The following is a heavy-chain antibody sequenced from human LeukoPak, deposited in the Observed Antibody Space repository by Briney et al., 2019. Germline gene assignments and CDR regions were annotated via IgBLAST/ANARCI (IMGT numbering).Heavy chain of an antibody. CDR3: ARGAVAGWFSLRPTGAYYMDV. Sequence: ASVKVSCKASGYTFTSYYMHWVRQAPGQGLEWMGIINPSGGSTSYAQKFQDRVTMTRDMSTSTVYMELSSLRSEDTAVYYCARGAVAGWFSLRPTGAYYMDVWGKGTTVTVSS. D-gene: IGHD6-13*01. V-gene: IGHV1-46*01. CDR2: INPSGGST. J-gene: IGHJ6*03. CDR1: GYTFTSYY.